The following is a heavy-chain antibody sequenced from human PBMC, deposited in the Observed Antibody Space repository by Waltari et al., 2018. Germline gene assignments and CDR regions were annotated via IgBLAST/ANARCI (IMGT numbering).Heavy chain of an antibody. CDR2: ISYSGIT. Sequence: QLQLQESGPGLVKPSETLSLTCTVSGGSISSSGSYWGWIRQPPGKGLEWIGSISYSGITYYNPSLLIRVTISVDTSKNQFSLKLTSVIAAETAVFYCARFSKSANWIDPWGQGTLVTVSS. D-gene: IGHD3-3*02. V-gene: IGHV4-39*01. CDR3: ARFSKSANWIDP. J-gene: IGHJ5*02. CDR1: GGSISSSGSY.